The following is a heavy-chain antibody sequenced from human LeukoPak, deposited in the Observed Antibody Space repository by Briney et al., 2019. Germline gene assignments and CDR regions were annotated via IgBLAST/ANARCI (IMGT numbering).Heavy chain of an antibody. D-gene: IGHD2-2*02. J-gene: IGHJ4*02. CDR1: GFTFSSYA. CDR3: AKAFGGVPAAISFDY. V-gene: IGHV3-23*01. CDR2: ISGSGGST. Sequence: PGGSLRLSCAASGFTFSSYAMSWVRQPPGKGPEWVSAISGSGGSTYYAASVKGRFTISRDNSKNTLYLQMNSLRAEDTAVYYCAKAFGGVPAAISFDYWGQGTLVTVSS.